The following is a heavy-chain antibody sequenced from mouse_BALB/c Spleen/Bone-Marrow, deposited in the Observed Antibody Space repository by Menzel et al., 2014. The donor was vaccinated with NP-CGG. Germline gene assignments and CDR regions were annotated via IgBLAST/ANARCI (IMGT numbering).Heavy chain of an antibody. D-gene: IGHD1-1*01. CDR2: IDPYDSET. J-gene: IGHJ3*01. CDR1: GYTFTGYW. CDR3: AYGSSFGFAY. V-gene: IGHV1-74*01. Sequence: QVQLQQSGAELVRPGASVKLSCRTSGYTFTGYWMNWVKQRPEQGLEWIGRIDPYDSETHYNQKFKVKAILTVDKSSGTAYMQLSSLTSEDSAVYYCAYGSSFGFAYWGQGTLVTVSA.